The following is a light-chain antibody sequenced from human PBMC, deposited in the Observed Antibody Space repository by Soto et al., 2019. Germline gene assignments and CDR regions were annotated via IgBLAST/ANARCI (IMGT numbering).Light chain of an antibody. CDR3: QQYYKWPLT. Sequence: EIVLTQSPGSLSLSPGERATLSYRASQSVSNNYLAWYQQKPGQAPRLLIYDASNRATGIPARFSGSGSGTDFTLTISSLEPEDFAVYYCQQYYKWPLTFGGGTKVDI. J-gene: IGKJ4*01. V-gene: IGKV3-20*01. CDR2: DAS. CDR1: QSVSNNY.